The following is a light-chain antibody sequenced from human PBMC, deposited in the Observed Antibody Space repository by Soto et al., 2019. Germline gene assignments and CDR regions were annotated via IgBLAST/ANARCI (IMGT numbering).Light chain of an antibody. CDR2: HAY. V-gene: IGKV1-5*01. Sequence: IQLTQSPSTLSASVGDRVTLTCRASQSISSWLAWYQQKPGKAPKLLIYHAYSLESGVPSRFSGSESGTEFTLTINSLQPDDFATYYCQQYNSYPWTFGQGTKV. CDR3: QQYNSYPWT. J-gene: IGKJ1*01. CDR1: QSISSW.